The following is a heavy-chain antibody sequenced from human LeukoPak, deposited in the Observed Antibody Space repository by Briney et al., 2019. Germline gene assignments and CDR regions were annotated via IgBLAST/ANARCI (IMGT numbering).Heavy chain of an antibody. CDR2: IYYSGST. J-gene: IGHJ2*01. V-gene: IGHV4-39*01. CDR3: AKGGPVVVILHWYFDL. Sequence: SETLSLTCTVSGGSISSSSYYWGWIRQPPGKGLEWIGSIYYSGSTYYNPSLKSRVTISVDTSKNQFSLKLGSVTAADTAVHYCAKGGPVVVILHWYFDLWGRGTLVTVSS. D-gene: IGHD3-22*01. CDR1: GGSISSSSYY.